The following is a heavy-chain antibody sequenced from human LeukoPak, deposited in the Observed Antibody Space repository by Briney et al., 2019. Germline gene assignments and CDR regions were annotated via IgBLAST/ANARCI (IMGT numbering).Heavy chain of an antibody. Sequence: TFXXXXINWVRQATGQGLEWMGWMNPNSGNTGYAQKFQGRVTMTRNTSISTAYMELSSLRSEDTAVYYCARVPPPTGYSSSWRRNFDYWGQGTLVTVSS. CDR3: ARVPPPTGYSSSWRRNFDY. CDR2: MNPNSGNT. J-gene: IGHJ4*02. D-gene: IGHD6-13*01. CDR1: TFXXXX. V-gene: IGHV1-8*01.